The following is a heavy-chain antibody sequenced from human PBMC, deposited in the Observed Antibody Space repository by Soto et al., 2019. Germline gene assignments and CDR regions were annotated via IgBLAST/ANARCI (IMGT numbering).Heavy chain of an antibody. V-gene: IGHV4-30-2*01. Sequence: PSETLSLTCAVSGGSINNGGYSWNWIRQPPGKGLEWIGYIYHSESTYYNPSLKGRVTISVDTSKNHFSLKLSSVTAADTAVYYCARAPEIAVFDYWGQGTLVTVSS. J-gene: IGHJ4*02. CDR3: ARAPEIAVFDY. CDR1: GGSINNGGYS. D-gene: IGHD2-21*01. CDR2: IYHSEST.